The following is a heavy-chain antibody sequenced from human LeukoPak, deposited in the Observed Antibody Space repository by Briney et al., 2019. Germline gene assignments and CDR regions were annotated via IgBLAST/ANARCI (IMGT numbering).Heavy chain of an antibody. Sequence: GGSLRLSCAASGFTFSSYAMSWVRQAPGKGLEWVSAISGSGGSTYYADSVKGRFTISRDNAKNSLYLQMNSLRAEDTAVYYCARTYAYDATGDRGHWGQGTLVTVSS. J-gene: IGHJ4*02. CDR2: ISGSGGST. V-gene: IGHV3-23*01. D-gene: IGHD3-16*01. CDR1: GFTFSSYA. CDR3: ARTYAYDATGDRGH.